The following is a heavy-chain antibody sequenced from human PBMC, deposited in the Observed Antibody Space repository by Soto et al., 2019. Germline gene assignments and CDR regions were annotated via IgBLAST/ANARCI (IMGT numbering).Heavy chain of an antibody. J-gene: IGHJ6*02. D-gene: IGHD1-1*01. V-gene: IGHV4-59*01. CDR1: GFSISSYY. CDR3: AGANDDDDIDD. CDR2: IYCSGST. Sequence: AESLSLSCTVSGFSISSYYWSWVRQAPGKGLEWVADIYCSGSTNYNASLKSRVNISVDTSKNQFSLKLSSVTVADTAVYSCAGANDDDDIDDWGQGTTVTVSS.